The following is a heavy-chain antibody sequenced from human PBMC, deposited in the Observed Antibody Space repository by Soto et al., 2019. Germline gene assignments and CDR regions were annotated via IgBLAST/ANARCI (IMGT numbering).Heavy chain of an antibody. D-gene: IGHD6-19*01. V-gene: IGHV3-15*01. CDR3: TTEMRHSSGWYGAFDI. CDR1: GFTFSYAW. J-gene: IGHJ3*02. CDR2: IKSQTDGGVT. Sequence: PGGSLRLSCAASGFTFSYAWMDWVRQAPGKGLEWVGRIKSQTDGGVTDYPAPVRDRFTISRDDSKNTLFLQMNSLKTEDTAVYYCTTEMRHSSGWYGAFDIWGQGTMVTVSS.